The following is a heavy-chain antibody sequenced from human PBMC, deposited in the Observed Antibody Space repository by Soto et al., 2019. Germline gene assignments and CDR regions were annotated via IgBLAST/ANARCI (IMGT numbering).Heavy chain of an antibody. CDR1: GGSISSGYYY. CDR2: IHNSVGT. Sequence: SETLSLTCPVSGGSISSGYYYWSWIRQPPGKGLEWIAYIHNSVGTHYNPSLKSRVTISVDTSKNQFSLKLSSVTDADTAAYYCARADRTLVTSYSLDVWGQGTTVNVSS. D-gene: IGHD2-21*02. J-gene: IGHJ6*02. CDR3: ARADRTLVTSYSLDV. V-gene: IGHV4-30-4*01.